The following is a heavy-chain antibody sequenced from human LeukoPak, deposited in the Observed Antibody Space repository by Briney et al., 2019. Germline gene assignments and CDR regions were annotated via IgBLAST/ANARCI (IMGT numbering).Heavy chain of an antibody. D-gene: IGHD3-22*01. CDR1: GFTFSSYA. J-gene: IGHJ4*02. CDR2: ISGSGGST. CDR3: ARGPDYYDSSGYYY. Sequence: SGGSLRLSCAASGFTFSSYAMSWVRQAPGKGLEWVSAISGSGGSTYYADSVKGRFTISRDNSKNTLYLQMNSLRAEDTAVYYCARGPDYYDSSGYYYWGQGTLVTVSS. V-gene: IGHV3-23*01.